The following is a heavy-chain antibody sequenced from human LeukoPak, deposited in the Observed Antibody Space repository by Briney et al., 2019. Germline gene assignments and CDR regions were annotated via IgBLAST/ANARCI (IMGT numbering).Heavy chain of an antibody. D-gene: IGHD3-10*01. Sequence: PGRSPRLSCAASGFTFSSYAMHWVRQAPGKGLEWVAVISYDGSNKYYADSVKGRFTISRDNSKNTLYLQMNSLRAGDTAVYYCARDSGLLWFGEATRYFDYWGQGTLVTVSS. J-gene: IGHJ4*02. CDR3: ARDSGLLWFGEATRYFDY. V-gene: IGHV3-30*04. CDR2: ISYDGSNK. CDR1: GFTFSSYA.